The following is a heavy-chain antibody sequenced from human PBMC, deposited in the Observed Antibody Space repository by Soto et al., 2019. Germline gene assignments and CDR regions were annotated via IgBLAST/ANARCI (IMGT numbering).Heavy chain of an antibody. V-gene: IGHV5-51*01. CDR1: GYSFTSYW. J-gene: IGHJ3*02. Sequence: GESLKISCKGSGYSFTSYWIGWVRQMPGKGLECMGIIYPGDSDTRYSPSFQGQVTISADKSISTAYLQWSSLKASDTAMYYCATQYCSVSTCYPDAFHIWGQGTMVTVSS. D-gene: IGHD2-15*01. CDR2: IYPGDSDT. CDR3: ATQYCSVSTCYPDAFHI.